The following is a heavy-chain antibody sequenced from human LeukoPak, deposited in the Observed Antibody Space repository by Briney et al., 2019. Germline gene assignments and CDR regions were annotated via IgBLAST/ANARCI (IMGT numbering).Heavy chain of an antibody. CDR2: IYTNTGNP. CDR1: GYTFTSYA. CDR3: ASEYYDILTGWNYFDY. J-gene: IGHJ4*02. V-gene: IGHV7-4-1*02. D-gene: IGHD3-9*01. Sequence: ASVKVSCKASGYTFTSYAMNWVRQAPGQGLEWMGWIYTNTGNPTYAQGFTGRFVFSLDTSVSTAYLQISSLKAEDTAVYYCASEYYDILTGWNYFDYWGQGTLVTVSS.